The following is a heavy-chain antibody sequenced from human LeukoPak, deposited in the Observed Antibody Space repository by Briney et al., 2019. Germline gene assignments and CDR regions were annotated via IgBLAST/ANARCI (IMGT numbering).Heavy chain of an antibody. D-gene: IGHD1-1*01. J-gene: IGHJ5*02. CDR3: ARDETGTYNWFDP. Sequence: SVKVSCKASGGTFSSYAISWGRQAPGQRLEWMGGIIPIFGTANYAQKFQGRVTITADESTSTAYMELSSLRSEDTAVYYCARDETGTYNWFDPWGQGTLVTVSS. CDR2: IIPIFGTA. CDR1: GGTFSSYA. V-gene: IGHV1-69*13.